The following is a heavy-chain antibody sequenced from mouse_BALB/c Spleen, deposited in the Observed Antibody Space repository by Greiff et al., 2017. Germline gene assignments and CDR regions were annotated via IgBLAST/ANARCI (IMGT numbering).Heavy chain of an antibody. V-gene: IGHV5-6-5*01. CDR3: ARSEDWAY. CDR1: GFTFSSYA. Sequence: EVMLVESGGGLVKPGGSLKLSCAASGFTFSSYAMSWVRQTPEKRLEWVASISSGGSTYYPDSVKGRFTISRDNARNILYLQMSSLRSEDTAMYYCARSEDWAYWGQGTLVTVSA. CDR2: ISSGGST. J-gene: IGHJ3*01.